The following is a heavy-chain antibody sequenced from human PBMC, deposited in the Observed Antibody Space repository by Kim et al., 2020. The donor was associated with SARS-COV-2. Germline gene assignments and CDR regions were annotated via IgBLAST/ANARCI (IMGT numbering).Heavy chain of an antibody. J-gene: IGHJ4*02. CDR3: AKDPYGSGSYFDY. CDR1: GFTFGDYA. D-gene: IGHD3-10*01. V-gene: IGHV3-9*01. CDR2: ISWNGGSI. Sequence: GGSLRLSCAASGFTFGDYAMHWVRQAPGKGLEWVSGISWNGGSIRYADSVKGRFTISRDNAKNTLYLQMNSLRAEDTALYYCAKDPYGSGSYFDYWGQGTLVTVSS.